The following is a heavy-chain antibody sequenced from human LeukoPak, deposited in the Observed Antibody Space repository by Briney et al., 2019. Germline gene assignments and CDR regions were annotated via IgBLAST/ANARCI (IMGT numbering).Heavy chain of an antibody. V-gene: IGHV3-30*18. CDR3: AKEGPGYCIGATCSNNRFDP. CDR2: ISYDGSNK. D-gene: IGHD2-15*01. J-gene: IGHJ5*02. Sequence: GGSLRLSCAASGFTFSSYGMHWVRQAPGMGLDWVAVISYDGSNKNYVDSVMDRFTISRDNSKNTLYLQMNSLRAEDTAVYYCAKEGPGYCIGATCSNNRFDPWGQGTLVTVSS. CDR1: GFTFSSYG.